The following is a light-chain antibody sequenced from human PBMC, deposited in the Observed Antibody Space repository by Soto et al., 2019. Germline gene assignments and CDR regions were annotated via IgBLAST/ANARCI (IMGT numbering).Light chain of an antibody. J-gene: IGKJ1*01. CDR2: GAS. Sequence: DIQMTKSPSSLSASVGDRVTITCRASEDISNYLAWYQQKPGKVPKLLIYGASTLQSGVPSRFSGSVSGTDFTLTISSLQTEDVATYYCQNYNRAPWTFGQGTKVESK. V-gene: IGKV1-27*01. CDR3: QNYNRAPWT. CDR1: EDISNY.